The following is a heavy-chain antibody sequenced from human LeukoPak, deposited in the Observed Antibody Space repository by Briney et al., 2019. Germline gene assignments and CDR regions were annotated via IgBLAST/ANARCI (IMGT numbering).Heavy chain of an antibody. CDR3: AKVDGYCSGGSCYPVDY. D-gene: IGHD2-15*01. CDR1: GFTFSSYA. V-gene: IGHV3-23*01. J-gene: IGHJ4*02. Sequence: PGGSLRPSCAASGFTFSSYAMSWVRQAPGKGLEWVSAISGSGDSTYYADSVKGRFTISRDNSKNTLYLQMNSLRAEDTAVYYCAKVDGYCSGGSCYPVDYWGQGTLVTVSS. CDR2: ISGSGDST.